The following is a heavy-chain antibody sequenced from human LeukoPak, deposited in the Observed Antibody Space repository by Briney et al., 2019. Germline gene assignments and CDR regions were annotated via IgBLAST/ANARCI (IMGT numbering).Heavy chain of an antibody. CDR3: AKLPSYYYGSGSFLDAFDI. Sequence: PGGSLRLSCAASGFTFSSYAMSWVRQAPGKGLEWVSAISGSGGSTYYADSVKGRFTISRDNSKNTLYLQMNSLRAEDTAVYYCAKLPSYYYGSGSFLDAFDIWGQGTMVTVSS. CDR1: GFTFSSYA. D-gene: IGHD3-10*01. V-gene: IGHV3-23*01. CDR2: ISGSGGST. J-gene: IGHJ3*02.